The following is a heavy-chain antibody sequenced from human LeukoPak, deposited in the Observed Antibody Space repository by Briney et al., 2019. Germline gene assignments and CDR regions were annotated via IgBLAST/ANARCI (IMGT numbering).Heavy chain of an antibody. CDR2: ISYDGSNK. J-gene: IGHJ6*03. V-gene: IGHV3-30*03. CDR3: ARDEVFYYYYYMDV. CDR1: GFTFSNYG. Sequence: PGGSLRLSCAASGFTFSNYGIHWVRQASGKGLEWVAVISYDGSNKYYADSVKGRFTISRDNSKNTLYLQMNSLRAEDTAVYYCARDEVFYYYYYMDVWGKGTTVTVSS. D-gene: IGHD2-8*01.